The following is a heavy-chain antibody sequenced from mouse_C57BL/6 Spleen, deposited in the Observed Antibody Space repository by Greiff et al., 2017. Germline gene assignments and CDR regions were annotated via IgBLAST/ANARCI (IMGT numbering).Heavy chain of an antibody. CDR1: GYTFTSYW. CDR2: IDPSDSYT. D-gene: IGHD6-1*01. CDR3: ARPLLGY. V-gene: IGHV1-59*01. Sequence: QVQLQQPGAELVRPGTSVKLSCKASGYTFTSYWMHWVKQRPGQGLEWIGVIDPSDSYTNYNQKFKGKATLTVDTSSSTAYMQLSSLASEDSAVYYCARPLLGYGGQGTTLTVSS. J-gene: IGHJ2*01.